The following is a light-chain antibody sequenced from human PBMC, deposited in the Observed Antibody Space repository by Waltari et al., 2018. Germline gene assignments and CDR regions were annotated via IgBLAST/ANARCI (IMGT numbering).Light chain of an antibody. CDR1: QSVSKF. J-gene: IGKJ1*01. CDR2: DAS. Sequence: EIVLTQSPGTLSLSPGERATLSCRASQSVSKFLAWDQQKPGQAPRLLIYDASTRATGIPDRFSATGWGTDFSLSISRLEPEDFAVYYCQKYGTLPATFGQGTKVQMK. V-gene: IGKV3-20*01. CDR3: QKYGTLPAT.